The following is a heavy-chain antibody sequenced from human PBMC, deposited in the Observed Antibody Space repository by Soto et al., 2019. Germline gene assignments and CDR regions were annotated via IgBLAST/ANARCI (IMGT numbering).Heavy chain of an antibody. CDR1: GGTFSSYT. J-gene: IGHJ4*02. CDR3: ARDHVDTPMTNFDY. D-gene: IGHD5-18*01. V-gene: IGHV1-46*01. CDR2: INPSGGST. Sequence: ASVKVSCKASGGTFSSYTISWVRQAPGQGLEWMGIINPSGGSTSYAQKFQGRVTLTRDTSTSIVYMELSSLRSEDTAIYYCARDHVDTPMTNFDYWGQGTLVTSPQ.